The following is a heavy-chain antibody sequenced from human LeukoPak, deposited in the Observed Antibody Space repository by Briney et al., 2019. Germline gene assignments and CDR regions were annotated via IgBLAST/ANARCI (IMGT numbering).Heavy chain of an antibody. J-gene: IGHJ3*02. CDR2: INWNGGST. Sequence: PGRSLRLSCAASGFTFDDYGMSWVRQAPGKGLEWVSGINWNGGSTGYADSVKGRFTISRDNAKNSLYLQMNSLRAEDTALYYCARNTLYSSGWYGAFDIWGQGTMVTVSS. D-gene: IGHD6-19*01. CDR1: GFTFDDYG. CDR3: ARNTLYSSGWYGAFDI. V-gene: IGHV3-20*04.